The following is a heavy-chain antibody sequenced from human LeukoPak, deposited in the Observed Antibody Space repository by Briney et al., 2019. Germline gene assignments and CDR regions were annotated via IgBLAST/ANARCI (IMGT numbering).Heavy chain of an antibody. CDR3: ARGLGGWLRLFDY. D-gene: IGHD6-19*01. V-gene: IGHV4-34*01. J-gene: IGHJ4*02. Sequence: PSETLSLTCAVYGGSLSGYYWSWIRQPPGKGLEWIGEINHSGSTNYNPSLKSRVTISVDTSKNQFSLKLSSVTAADTAVYYCARGLGGWLRLFDYWGQGTLVIVSS. CDR1: GGSLSGYY. CDR2: INHSGST.